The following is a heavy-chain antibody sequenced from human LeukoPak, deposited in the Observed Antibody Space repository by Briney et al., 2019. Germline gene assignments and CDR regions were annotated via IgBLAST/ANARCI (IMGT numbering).Heavy chain of an antibody. CDR2: ISVYNGNT. V-gene: IGHV1-18*01. J-gene: IGHJ4*02. Sequence: ASVKDSCKASGYTFTSYGISWVRQAPGQGLEWMGWISVYNGNTNYGQKLQGRVTMTTDTSTSTAYMELRSLRSDDTAVYYCPRAKHYSDSSTNFDYWGRGILVTVSS. CDR1: GYTFTSYG. CDR3: PRAKHYSDSSTNFDY. D-gene: IGHD3-22*01.